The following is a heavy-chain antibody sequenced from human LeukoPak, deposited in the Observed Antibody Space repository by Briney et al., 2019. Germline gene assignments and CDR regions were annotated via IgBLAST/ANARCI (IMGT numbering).Heavy chain of an antibody. CDR2: TNTHGTSA. CDR3: LAGYYYYYMDG. D-gene: IGHD6-13*01. Sequence: PGGSLRLSCAASGFTFNDYWMHWVRQAPGKGLVWVARTNTHGTSANYADSVKGRFIISRDNANNTLYLQMNGLRDEDTGVYYALAGYYYYYMDGWGKGTTVTVSS. CDR1: GFTFNDYW. V-gene: IGHV3-74*01. J-gene: IGHJ6*03.